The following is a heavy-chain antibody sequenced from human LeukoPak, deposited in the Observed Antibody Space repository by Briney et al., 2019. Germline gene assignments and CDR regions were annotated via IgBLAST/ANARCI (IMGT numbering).Heavy chain of an antibody. CDR1: GYSFTSYW. V-gene: IGHV5-51*01. Sequence: LGESLKISCKGSGYSFTSYWIAWVRQMPGKGLEWMGIIYPGDSDTRYSPSFQGQVTISADKSISTAYLQWGSLKASDSAMYYCARLPPVYYYFDYWGQGTLVTVSS. J-gene: IGHJ4*02. D-gene: IGHD6-6*01. CDR2: IYPGDSDT. CDR3: ARLPPVYYYFDY.